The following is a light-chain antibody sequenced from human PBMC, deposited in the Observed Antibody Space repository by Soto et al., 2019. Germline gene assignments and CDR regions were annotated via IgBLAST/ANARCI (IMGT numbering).Light chain of an antibody. V-gene: IGKV1-6*01. CDR1: QGIRND. CDR2: AAS. CDR3: LQHYNFPYT. J-gene: IGKJ2*01. Sequence: AIQMTQSPSSLSASVGDRVTITCRASQGIRNDLGWYQQRPGKAPRLLIYAASSLQSGVPSRFSGSASGTDFTLTISSLQPEDFASYYCLQHYNFPYTFGQGTKLEI.